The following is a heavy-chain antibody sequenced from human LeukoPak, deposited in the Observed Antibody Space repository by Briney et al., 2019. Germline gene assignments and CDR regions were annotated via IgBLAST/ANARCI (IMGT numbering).Heavy chain of an antibody. CDR1: GSSFNSNW. J-gene: IGHJ4*02. D-gene: IGHD6-19*01. V-gene: IGHV5-51*01. CDR2: SYPGDSDT. Sequence: GESLKISCKASGSSFNSNWIAWARPLPGKGLEWMGISYPGDSDTRYSPSFQGQVTISADKSLSTAYLQWSSLKASDTVMYYCARHVPGAGYFDSWGQGTLVTVSS. CDR3: ARHVPGAGYFDS.